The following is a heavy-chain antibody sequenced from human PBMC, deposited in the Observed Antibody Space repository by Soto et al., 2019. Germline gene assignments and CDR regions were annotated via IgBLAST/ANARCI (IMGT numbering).Heavy chain of an antibody. CDR2: IWYDGSNK. Sequence: QVQLVESGGGVVQPGRSLRLSCAASGFTFSSYGMHWVRQAPGKGLEWVAVIWYDGSNKYYADSVKGRFTISRDNSKNTLYRQMNSLRAEDTAVYYCARDNGSPYDFWSGYHATPDYWGQGTLVTVSS. CDR1: GFTFSSYG. CDR3: ARDNGSPYDFWSGYHATPDY. J-gene: IGHJ4*02. D-gene: IGHD3-3*01. V-gene: IGHV3-33*01.